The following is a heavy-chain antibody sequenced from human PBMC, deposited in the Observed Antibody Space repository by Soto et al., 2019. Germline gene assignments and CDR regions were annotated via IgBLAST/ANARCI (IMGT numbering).Heavy chain of an antibody. CDR3: ARGRAHTAMVWGWFAP. V-gene: IGHV1-8*01. D-gene: IGHD5-18*01. CDR2: MNPNSGNT. J-gene: IGHJ5*02. CDR1: GYTLTSYD. Sequence: QVQLVQSGAEVKKPGASVKVSCKASGYTLTSYDINWVRQATGQGLEWMGWMNPNSGNTGYAQKFQGRVTMTRNTSISTAYLELRSLRSEDTAVYYCARGRAHTAMVWGWFAPWGQGTLVTVSS.